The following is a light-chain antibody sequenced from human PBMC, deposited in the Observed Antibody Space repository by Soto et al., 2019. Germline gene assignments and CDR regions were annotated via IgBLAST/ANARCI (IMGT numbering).Light chain of an antibody. CDR1: SSNIGADYD. CDR3: QSYDRSLTSYV. V-gene: IGLV1-40*01. Sequence: QSVLTQPPSVSGAPGQRVTISCSGSSSNIGADYDVNWYQQLRGAAPKLLIYGNNNRPSGVPDRFSGSKSGTSASLAITGLHADDEADYYCQSYDRSLTSYVCGTGTKLTVL. J-gene: IGLJ1*01. CDR2: GNN.